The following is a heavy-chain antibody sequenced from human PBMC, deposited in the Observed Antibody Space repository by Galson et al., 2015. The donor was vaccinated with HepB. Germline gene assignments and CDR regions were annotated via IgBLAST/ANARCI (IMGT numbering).Heavy chain of an antibody. CDR3: AKDFKEQWLTPQGAYYYYYYMDV. CDR1: GFTFDDYA. J-gene: IGHJ6*03. Sequence: SLRLSCAASGFTFDDYAMHWVRQAPGKGLEWVSGISWNSGSIGYADSVKGRFTISRDNAKNSLYLQMNSLRAEDTALYYCAKDFKEQWLTPQGAYYYYYYMDVWGKGTTVTVSS. D-gene: IGHD6-19*01. CDR2: ISWNSGSI. V-gene: IGHV3-9*01.